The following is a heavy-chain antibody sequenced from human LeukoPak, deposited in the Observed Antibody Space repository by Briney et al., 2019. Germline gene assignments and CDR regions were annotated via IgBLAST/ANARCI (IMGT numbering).Heavy chain of an antibody. D-gene: IGHD1-26*01. CDR1: GYTFTTYG. J-gene: IGHJ5*02. CDR3: ARDTGSNFFDP. Sequence: ASVKVSCKAPGYTFTTYGISWVRQAPGQGLETMGWISTYNAKTKYAQNLQGRVAMTTDTSTSTVYMELRSLTSDDTAVYYCARDTGSNFFDPWGQGTLVTVAS. CDR2: ISTYNAKT. V-gene: IGHV1-18*01.